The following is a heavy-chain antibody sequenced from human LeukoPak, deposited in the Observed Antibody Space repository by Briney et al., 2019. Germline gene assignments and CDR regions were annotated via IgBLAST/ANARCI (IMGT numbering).Heavy chain of an antibody. J-gene: IGHJ4*02. D-gene: IGHD3-22*01. CDR1: GGSISNYD. CDR3: ARSYYGSSGYLKGIVYFDY. V-gene: IGHV4-59*01. CDR2: NFDSGST. Sequence: PSETLSLTCTVSGGSISNYDWSWIRQSPGKGLEWIGYNFDSGSTNYNASLQSRVTISVDTSKHQLSLELTSVTDADTAVYYCARSYYGSSGYLKGIVYFDYWGQGTLVTVSS.